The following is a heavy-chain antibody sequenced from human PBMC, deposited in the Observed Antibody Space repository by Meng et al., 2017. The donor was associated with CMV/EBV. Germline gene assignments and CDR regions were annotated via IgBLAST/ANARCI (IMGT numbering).Heavy chain of an antibody. CDR3: AKDDLRKGIRLRNYYYCMDV. V-gene: IGHV1-18*01. Sequence: ASVKVSCKASGYTFTSYGISWVRQAPGQGLEWMGWISAYNGNTNYAQKLQGRVTMTTDTSTSTAYMELRSLRSDDTAVYYCAKDDLRKGIRLRNYYYCMDVWGQGTTVTVSS. J-gene: IGHJ6*02. D-gene: IGHD1-1*01. CDR2: ISAYNGNT. CDR1: GYTFTSYG.